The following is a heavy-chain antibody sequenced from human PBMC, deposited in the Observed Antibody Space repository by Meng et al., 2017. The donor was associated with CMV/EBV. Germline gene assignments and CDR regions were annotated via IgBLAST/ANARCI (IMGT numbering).Heavy chain of an antibody. CDR2: INHSGST. CDR1: GGSFSGYY. J-gene: IGHJ5*02. V-gene: IGHV4-34*01. CDR3: ARGGNWFDP. Sequence: QGQLQQWGAGLLKASETLSLTCVVYGGSFSGYYWSWIRQPPGKGLEWIGEINHSGSTNYNPSLKSRVTISVDTSKNQFSLKLSSVTAADTAVYYCARGGNWFDPWGQGTLVTVSS.